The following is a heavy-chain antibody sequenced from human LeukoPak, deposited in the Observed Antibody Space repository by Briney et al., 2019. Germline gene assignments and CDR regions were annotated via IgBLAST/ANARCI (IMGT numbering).Heavy chain of an antibody. D-gene: IGHD6-13*01. V-gene: IGHV1-24*01. CDR3: ARDSSSWYP. CDR2: FDPEDGET. CDR1: GYTLTELS. J-gene: IGHJ5*02. Sequence: ASVKVSCKVSGYTLTELSMHWVRQAPGKGLEWMGGFDPEDGETIYAQKFQGRVAMTRNTSISTAYMELSSLRSEDTAVYYCARDSSSWYPWGQGTLVTVSS.